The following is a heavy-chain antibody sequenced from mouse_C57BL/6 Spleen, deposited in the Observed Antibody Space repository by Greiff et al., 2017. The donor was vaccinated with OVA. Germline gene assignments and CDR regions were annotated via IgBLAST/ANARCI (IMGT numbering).Heavy chain of an antibody. CDR1: GYTFTSYW. Sequence: VQLQQPGAELVKPGASVKLSCKASGYTFTSYWMHWVKQRPGRGLEWIGRIDPNSGGTKYNEKFKSKATLTVDKPSSTAYMQLSSLTSEDSAVDYCARGVYYYGSSYVDYAMDYWGQGTSVTVSS. CDR3: ARGVYYYGSSYVDYAMDY. D-gene: IGHD1-1*01. CDR2: IDPNSGGT. V-gene: IGHV1-72*01. J-gene: IGHJ4*01.